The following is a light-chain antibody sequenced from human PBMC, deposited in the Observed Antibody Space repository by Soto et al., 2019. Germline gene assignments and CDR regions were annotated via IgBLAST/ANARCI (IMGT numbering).Light chain of an antibody. V-gene: IGKV3-20*01. CDR3: QQCGISTWP. Sequence: EIVLTQSPGTLTLSPGERATLSCRASQSVSSSYLAWYQQKPGQAPRLLIYGASTRATDIPDRFSGSGSGTDFTLTISRLEPEDFAVYYCQQCGISTWPFGQGTKVEIK. J-gene: IGKJ1*01. CDR2: GAS. CDR1: QSVSSSY.